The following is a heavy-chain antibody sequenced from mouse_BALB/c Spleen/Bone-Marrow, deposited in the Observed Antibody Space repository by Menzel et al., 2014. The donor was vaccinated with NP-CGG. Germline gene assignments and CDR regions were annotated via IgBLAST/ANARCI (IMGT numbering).Heavy chain of an antibody. CDR3: ARDNSYKGFFDY. V-gene: IGHV1-63*02. CDR2: IYPGGGYT. CDR1: GYSFTNYY. Sequence: VQLQQSGTELVRPGTSVIISCKASGYSFTNYYLGWVKQRPGHGLEWIGDIYPGGGYTDYSERSKGKATLTADTSSSAAYMHLSSLASGATAVYFCARDNSYKGFFDYWVQGATLTVSS. D-gene: IGHD1-1*01. J-gene: IGHJ2*01.